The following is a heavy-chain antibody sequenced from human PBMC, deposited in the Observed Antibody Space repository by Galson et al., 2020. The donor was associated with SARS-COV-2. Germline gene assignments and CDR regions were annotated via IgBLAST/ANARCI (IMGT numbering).Heavy chain of an antibody. Sequence: SETLSLTCTVSGGSIRSGGYSWSWIRQHPGTGLEWIGYIYYRGSTYYNPSLKSRVTISVDTSKNQFSLKLSSVTAADTAVYYCARASRGGVVITHFDYWGQGTLVTVSS. CDR1: GGSIRSGGYS. J-gene: IGHJ4*02. D-gene: IGHD3-3*01. V-gene: IGHV4-31*03. CDR2: IYYRGST. CDR3: ARASRGGVVITHFDY.